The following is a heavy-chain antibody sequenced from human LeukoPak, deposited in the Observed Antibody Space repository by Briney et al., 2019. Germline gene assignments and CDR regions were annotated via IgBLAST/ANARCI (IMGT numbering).Heavy chain of an antibody. CDR3: VKFMVGATYYYYYGMDV. D-gene: IGHD1-26*01. CDR2: ISSNGGST. Sequence: GRSLRLSCAASGFTFSSYAMHWVRQAPGKGLEYVSAISSNGGSTYYADSVKGRFIISRDNSKNTLYLQMSSLRAEDTAVYYCVKFMVGATYYYYYGMDVWGQGTTVTVSS. V-gene: IGHV3-64D*09. CDR1: GFTFSSYA. J-gene: IGHJ6*02.